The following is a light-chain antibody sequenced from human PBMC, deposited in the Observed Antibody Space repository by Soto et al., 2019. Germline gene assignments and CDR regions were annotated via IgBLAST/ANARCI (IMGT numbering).Light chain of an antibody. V-gene: IGKV3-20*01. CDR1: QSVSSSY. J-gene: IGKJ1*01. CDR3: QQYVSSPRT. Sequence: EIVLTQSPGTLSLSPGERATLSCRASQSVSSSYLVWYQQKPGQAPRLLIYGASSRAAAIPDRFSGSGSGKDFTLTISRLEPEDFAVYYCQQYVSSPRTFGQGTKVEIK. CDR2: GAS.